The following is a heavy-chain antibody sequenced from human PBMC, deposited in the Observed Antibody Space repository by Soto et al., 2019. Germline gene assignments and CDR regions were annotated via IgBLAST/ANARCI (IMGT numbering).Heavy chain of an antibody. CDR1: GFTFSSYG. CDR3: AKAPSGSYGYYYGMDV. Sequence: QVQLVESGGGVVQPGRSLRLSCAASGFTFSSYGMHWVRQAPGKGLEWVAVISYDGSNKYYADSVKGRFTISRDNSKNTLYLQMNSLRAEDTAVYYCAKAPSGSYGYYYGMDVWGQGTTVTVSS. V-gene: IGHV3-30*18. CDR2: ISYDGSNK. D-gene: IGHD1-26*01. J-gene: IGHJ6*02.